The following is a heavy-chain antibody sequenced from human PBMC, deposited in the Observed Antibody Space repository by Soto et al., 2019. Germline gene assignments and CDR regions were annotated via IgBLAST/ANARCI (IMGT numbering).Heavy chain of an antibody. Sequence: QVQLQQWGAGLLKPSETLSLTCAVYGEPFSPYYWTWIRQPPGKWLEWIGEINHVASTNYNPSLKSRVTISVDTSKKQFSLKLLSVTAADTGVYYCARGGGSRDNYFEPWGQGTVVTVSS. J-gene: IGHJ5*02. D-gene: IGHD3-16*01. CDR1: GEPFSPYY. CDR2: INHVAST. CDR3: ARGGGSRDNYFEP. V-gene: IGHV4-34*01.